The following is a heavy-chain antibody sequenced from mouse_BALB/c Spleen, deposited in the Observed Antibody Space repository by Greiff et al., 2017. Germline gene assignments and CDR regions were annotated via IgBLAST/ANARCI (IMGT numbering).Heavy chain of an antibody. D-gene: IGHD2-4*01. CDR3: ARSHMIPFAY. CDR2: ISYSGST. Sequence: EVKLVESGPGLVKPSQSLSLTCTVTGYSITSDYAWNWIRQFPGNKLEWMGYISYSGSTSYNPSLKSRISITRDTSKNQFFLQLNSVTTEDTATYYCARSHMIPFAYWGQGTLVTVSA. CDR1: GYSITSDYA. J-gene: IGHJ3*01. V-gene: IGHV3-2*02.